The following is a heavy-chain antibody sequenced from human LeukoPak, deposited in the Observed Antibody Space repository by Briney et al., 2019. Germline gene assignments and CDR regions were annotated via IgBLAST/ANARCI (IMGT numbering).Heavy chain of an antibody. CDR2: ISYDGSNK. J-gene: IGHJ4*02. D-gene: IGHD2-8*01. Sequence: PGRSLRLSCAASGFTFSSYAMHGVRQAPGKGLEWVAVISYDGSNKYYTDSVKGRFTISRDNSKNTLYLQMNSLRAEDTAVYYCARVLGYCTNGVCYRGGTGVDYWGQGTLLTVSS. CDR1: GFTFSSYA. CDR3: ARVLGYCTNGVCYRGGTGVDY. V-gene: IGHV3-30*04.